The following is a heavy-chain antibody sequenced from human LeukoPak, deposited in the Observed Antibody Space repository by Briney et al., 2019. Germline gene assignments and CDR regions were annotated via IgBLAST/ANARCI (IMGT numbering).Heavy chain of an antibody. CDR1: GFTFSNAW. J-gene: IGHJ6*02. V-gene: IGHV3-15*01. CDR3: SSEYLLRYFDWLLGYYYGMDV. D-gene: IGHD3-9*01. CDR2: IKSKTDGGTT. Sequence: PGGSLRLSCAASGFTFSNAWMSWVRQAPGKGLEWVGRIKSKTDGGTTDYAAPVKGRFTISRDDSKNTLYLQMYSLKTEDTALYYCSSEYLLRYFDWLLGYYYGMDVWGQGTTVTVSS.